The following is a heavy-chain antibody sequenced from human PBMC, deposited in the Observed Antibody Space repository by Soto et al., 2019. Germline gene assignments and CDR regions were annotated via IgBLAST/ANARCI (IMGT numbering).Heavy chain of an antibody. CDR3: ATTPYYYDSSGYYYYYYYGMDV. V-gene: IGHV3-23*01. CDR1: GFTFSSYA. D-gene: IGHD3-22*01. J-gene: IGHJ6*02. CDR2: ISGSGGST. Sequence: GGSLRLSWAASGFTFSSYAMSWVRQAPGKGLEWVSAISGSGGSTYYADSVKGRFTITRDNYKNTLYLKMNSLRAEDTAVYYCATTPYYYDSSGYYYYYYYGMDVWGQGTTVTVSS.